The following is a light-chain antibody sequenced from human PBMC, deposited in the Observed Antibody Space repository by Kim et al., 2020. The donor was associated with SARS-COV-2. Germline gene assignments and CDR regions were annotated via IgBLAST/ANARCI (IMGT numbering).Light chain of an antibody. Sequence: SRSPGEKASLSCRASQSVSNSLAWYQQKPGQAPRLLILDASNRATDIPARFSGSGSGTDFTLTISSLEPEDFEVYFCQQRTNWRYSFGQGTKLEIK. J-gene: IGKJ2*03. CDR1: QSVSNS. V-gene: IGKV3-11*01. CDR3: QQRTNWRYS. CDR2: DAS.